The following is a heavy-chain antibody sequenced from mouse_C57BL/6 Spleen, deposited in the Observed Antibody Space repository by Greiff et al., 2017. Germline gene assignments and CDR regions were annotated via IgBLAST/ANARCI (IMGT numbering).Heavy chain of an antibody. CDR3: ARPYYSPRGAMDY. Sequence: VKLQQPGAELVKPGASVKLSCKASGYTFTSYWMHWVKQRPGQGLEWIGMIHPNSGSTNYNEKFKSKATLTVDKSSSTAYMQLSSLTSEDSAVYYCARPYYSPRGAMDYWGQGTSVTVSS. D-gene: IGHD2-12*01. J-gene: IGHJ4*01. V-gene: IGHV1-64*01. CDR1: GYTFTSYW. CDR2: IHPNSGST.